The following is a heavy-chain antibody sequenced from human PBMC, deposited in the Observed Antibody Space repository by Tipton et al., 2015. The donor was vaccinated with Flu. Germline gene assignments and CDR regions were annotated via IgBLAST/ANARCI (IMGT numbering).Heavy chain of an antibody. J-gene: IGHJ4*02. Sequence: VQLVQSGGGVVQPGRSLRLSCAASGFTFSSYSMNWVRQAPGKGLEWVSYISSSSSTIYYADSVKGRFTISRDNAKNSLYLQMNSLRAEDTAVYYCARGGDQVVVPAAIDPPFDYWGQGTLVTVSS. V-gene: IGHV3-48*04. D-gene: IGHD2-2*02. CDR3: ARGGDQVVVPAAIDPPFDY. CDR2: ISSSSSTI. CDR1: GFTFSSYS.